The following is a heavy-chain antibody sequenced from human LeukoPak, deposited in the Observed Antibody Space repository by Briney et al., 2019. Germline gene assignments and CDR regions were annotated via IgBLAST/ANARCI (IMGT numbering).Heavy chain of an antibody. Sequence: SETLSLTCTVSGGSISSYYWSWIRQPPGKGLEWIGSIYHSGSTYYNPSLKSRVTISVDTSKNQFSLKLSSVTAADTAVYYCAAGYGSGSYYNPWGRGTLVTVSS. D-gene: IGHD3-10*01. J-gene: IGHJ5*02. CDR3: AAGYGSGSYYNP. V-gene: IGHV4-59*04. CDR2: IYHSGST. CDR1: GGSISSYY.